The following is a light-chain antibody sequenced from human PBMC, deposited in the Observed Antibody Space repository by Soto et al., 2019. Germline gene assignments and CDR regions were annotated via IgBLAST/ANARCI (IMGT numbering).Light chain of an antibody. Sequence: IQLTQSPSTLSVSVGDRVTITCRASQSVQTWLAWFQQKPGKAPKLLIYKATTLETGVPSRFSGSGSETEFTLTISDLQPDDLGTYYCQQYNNYFTFGQGTKVDIK. CDR2: KAT. CDR3: QQYNNYFT. V-gene: IGKV1-5*03. J-gene: IGKJ1*01. CDR1: QSVQTW.